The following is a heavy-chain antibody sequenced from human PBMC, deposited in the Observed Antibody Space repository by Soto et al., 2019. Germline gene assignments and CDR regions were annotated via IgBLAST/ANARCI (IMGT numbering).Heavy chain of an antibody. V-gene: IGHV3-23*01. Sequence: GGSLRLSCVASGFTFSSYAMSWVRQAPGKGLEWVSAISGSGGSTYYADSVKGRFTISRDNSKNTLYLQMNSLRAEDTAVYYCAKDQVGSSGWDAPYYYYYGMDVWGQGTTVTVSS. CDR1: GFTFSSYA. CDR3: AKDQVGSSGWDAPYYYYYGMDV. CDR2: ISGSGGST. J-gene: IGHJ6*02. D-gene: IGHD6-19*01.